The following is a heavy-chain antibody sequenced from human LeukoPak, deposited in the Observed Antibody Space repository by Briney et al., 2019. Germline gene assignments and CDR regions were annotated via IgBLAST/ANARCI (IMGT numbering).Heavy chain of an antibody. V-gene: IGHV3-30*02. CDR3: AKAGYSSSSHDPYYFDY. Sequence: PGGSLRLSCAASGFTFSSYGMHWVRQAPGKGLEWVAFIRYDGSNKFYADSVKGRFTISRDNSKNTLYLQMNSLRAEDTAVYYCAKAGYSSSSHDPYYFDYWGQGTLVTVSS. CDR1: GFTFSSYG. D-gene: IGHD6-6*01. J-gene: IGHJ4*02. CDR2: IRYDGSNK.